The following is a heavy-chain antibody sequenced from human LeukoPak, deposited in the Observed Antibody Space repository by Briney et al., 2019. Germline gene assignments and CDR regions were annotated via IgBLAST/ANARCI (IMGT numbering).Heavy chain of an antibody. CDR1: GFTFSSYA. CDR2: ISYDGSNK. D-gene: IGHD6-19*01. CDR3: ARGIAVAAFDI. V-gene: IGHV3-30-3*01. J-gene: IGHJ3*02. Sequence: GRSLRLSCAASGFTFSSYAMHWVRQAPGKGLEWVAVISYDGSNKYYADSVKGRFTISRDNSKNTLYLQMNSLRAEDTAVYYCARGIAVAAFDIWGQGTMVTVSS.